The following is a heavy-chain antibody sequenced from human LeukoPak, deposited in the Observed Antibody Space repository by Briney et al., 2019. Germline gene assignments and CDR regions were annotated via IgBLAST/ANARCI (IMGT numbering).Heavy chain of an antibody. CDR3: ARHSYGSGARHLDY. J-gene: IGHJ4*02. Sequence: PSETLSLTCTVSGGSISSYYWSWIRQPPGKGLEWIGYIYYSGSTNYNPSLKSRVTISVDTSKNQFSLKLSSVTAADTAVYYCARHSYGSGARHLDYWGQGTLVTVSS. CDR2: IYYSGST. CDR1: GGSISSYY. D-gene: IGHD3-10*01. V-gene: IGHV4-59*08.